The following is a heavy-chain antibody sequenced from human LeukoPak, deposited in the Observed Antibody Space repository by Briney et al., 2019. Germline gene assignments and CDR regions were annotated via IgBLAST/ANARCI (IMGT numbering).Heavy chain of an antibody. V-gene: IGHV3-33*01. CDR1: GFTFSSYG. CDR3: ARGIYVFWSVIPNGMEV. J-gene: IGHJ6*04. D-gene: IGHD3-3*01. Sequence: PGGSLRLSCAASGFTFSSYGMHWVRQAPGKGLEWVAVIWYDGSNKYYADSVKGRFTISRDNSKNTLYLQMNSLRAEDTAVYYCARGIYVFWSVIPNGMEVWGKGTTVTVS. CDR2: IWYDGSNK.